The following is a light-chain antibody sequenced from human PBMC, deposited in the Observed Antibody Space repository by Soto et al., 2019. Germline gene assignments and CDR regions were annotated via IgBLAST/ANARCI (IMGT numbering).Light chain of an antibody. CDR2: DVS. CDR1: SSDVGGYNY. Sequence: QSALTQPASVSGSPGQSITISCTGTSSDVGGYNYVSWYQQHPGKAPKLMIYDVSNRPSGVSNRFSGFKSGNTASLTISGLQAEDEADYYCSSYTSSSFYVFGTGTKVTVL. CDR3: SSYTSSSFYV. J-gene: IGLJ1*01. V-gene: IGLV2-14*01.